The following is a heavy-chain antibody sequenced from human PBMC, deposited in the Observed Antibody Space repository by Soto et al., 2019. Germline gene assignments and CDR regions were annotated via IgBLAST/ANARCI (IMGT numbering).Heavy chain of an antibody. CDR3: ARETRRRYCSGGSCYSGAVY. Sequence: QVQLVQSGAEVKKPGSSVKVSCKASGGTFSSYAISWVRQAPGQGLEWMGGIIPIFGTANYAQKFQGRVTITADESTSTAYMELSSMTSEDTAVYYCARETRRRYCSGGSCYSGAVYWGQGTLVTVSS. D-gene: IGHD2-15*01. V-gene: IGHV1-69*01. J-gene: IGHJ4*02. CDR2: IIPIFGTA. CDR1: GGTFSSYA.